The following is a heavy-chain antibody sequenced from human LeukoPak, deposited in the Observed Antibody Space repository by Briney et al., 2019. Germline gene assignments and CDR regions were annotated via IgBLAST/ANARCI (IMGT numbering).Heavy chain of an antibody. Sequence: ASVKVSCKASGYTFTGYYMHWVRQAPGQGLEWMGIINPSGGSTSYAQKFQGRVTMTRDMSTSTVYMELSSLRSEDTAVYYCARDRGSIAVAGQHEYFQHWGQGTLVTVSS. J-gene: IGHJ1*01. D-gene: IGHD6-19*01. CDR1: GYTFTGYY. CDR3: ARDRGSIAVAGQHEYFQH. V-gene: IGHV1-46*01. CDR2: INPSGGST.